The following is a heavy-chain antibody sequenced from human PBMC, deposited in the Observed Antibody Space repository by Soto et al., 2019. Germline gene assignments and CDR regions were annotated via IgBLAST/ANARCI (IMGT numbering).Heavy chain of an antibody. CDR3: ARGGYCSSTSCHSKAGYYYYYYYMDV. J-gene: IGHJ6*03. V-gene: IGHV1-2*04. CDR2: INPNSGGT. D-gene: IGHD2-2*02. Sequence: VKVSCKASGYTFTSYGISWVRQAPGQGLEWMGWINPNSGGTNYAQKFQGWVTMTRDTSISTAYMELSRLRSDDTAVYYCARGGYCSSTSCHSKAGYYYYYYYMDVWGKGTTVTVSS. CDR1: GYTFTSYG.